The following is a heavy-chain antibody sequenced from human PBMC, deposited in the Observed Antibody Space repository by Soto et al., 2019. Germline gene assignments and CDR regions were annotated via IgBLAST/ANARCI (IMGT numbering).Heavy chain of an antibody. CDR3: ARGVAGVATMGPGEEQPYYFDY. J-gene: IGHJ4*02. Sequence: PSETLSLTCTVSGGSISSGGYYWSWIRQHPGKGLEWIGYIYYSGSTYYNPSLKSRVTISVDTSKNQFSLKLSSVTAADTAVYYCARGVAGVATMGPGEEQPYYFDYWGQGTLVTVSS. CDR2: IYYSGST. V-gene: IGHV4-31*03. D-gene: IGHD5-12*01. CDR1: GGSISSGGYY.